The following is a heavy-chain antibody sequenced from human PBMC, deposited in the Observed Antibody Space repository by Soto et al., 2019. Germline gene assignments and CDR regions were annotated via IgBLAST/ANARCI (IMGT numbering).Heavy chain of an antibody. D-gene: IGHD2-8*02. CDR3: ARDSSRGLLDYYYYMDV. J-gene: IGHJ6*03. CDR1: GFTFISYS. CDR2: ISSSSSYI. V-gene: IGHV3-21*01. Sequence: PGGSLRLSCAASGFTFISYSMNWVLQAPWKGLEWVSSISSSSSYIYYADSVKGRFTISRDSAKNSLYLQMNSLRAEDTAVYYCARDSSRGLLDYYYYMDVWGNGTTVTVSS.